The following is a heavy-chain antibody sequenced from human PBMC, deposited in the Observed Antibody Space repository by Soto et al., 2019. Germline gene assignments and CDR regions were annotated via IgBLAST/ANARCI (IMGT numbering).Heavy chain of an antibody. D-gene: IGHD3-22*01. Sequence: QAPGKGLEWVSAISGSGVSTYYADSVKGRFTISRDNSKNTLYLQMNSLRAEDTAVYYCAKEGGSSGYYDYWGQGTPVTVSS. CDR2: ISGSGVST. V-gene: IGHV3-23*01. J-gene: IGHJ4*02. CDR3: AKEGGSSGYYDY.